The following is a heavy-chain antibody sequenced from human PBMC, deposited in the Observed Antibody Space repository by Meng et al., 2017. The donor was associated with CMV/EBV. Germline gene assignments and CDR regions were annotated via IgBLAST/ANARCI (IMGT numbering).Heavy chain of an antibody. CDR3: ARFGLPGG. D-gene: IGHD7-27*01. CDR1: GFTFSSYS. Sequence: GESLKISCAASGFTFSSYSMNWVRQAPGKGLGWVSSISSSSSYIYYADSVKGRFTISRDNAKNSLYLQMNSLRAEDTAVYYCARFGLPGGWGQGTLVTVSS. J-gene: IGHJ4*02. V-gene: IGHV3-21*01. CDR2: ISSSSSYI.